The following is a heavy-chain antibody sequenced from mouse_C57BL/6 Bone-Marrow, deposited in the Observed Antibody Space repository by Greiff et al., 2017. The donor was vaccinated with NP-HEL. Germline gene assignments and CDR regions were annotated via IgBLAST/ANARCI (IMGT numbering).Heavy chain of an antibody. V-gene: IGHV14-4*01. CDR2: IDPDNGDT. J-gene: IGHJ2*01. CDR1: GFNIKDDY. CDR3: TLFDY. Sequence: VQLKESGAELVRPGASVKLSCTASGFNIKDDYMHWVKQRPEQGLEWIGWIDPDNGDTEYAPKFQGKATITADTSSNTAYLQLSSLTSEDTAVYFCTLFDYWGQGTTLTVSS.